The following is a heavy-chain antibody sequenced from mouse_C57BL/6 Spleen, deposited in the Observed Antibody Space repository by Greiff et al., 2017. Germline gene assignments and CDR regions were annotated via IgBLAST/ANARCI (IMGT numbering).Heavy chain of an antibody. D-gene: IGHD1-1*01. J-gene: IGHJ2*01. CDR2: LSYDGSN. V-gene: IGHV3-6*01. CDR3: AREGSSPFDY. CDR1: GYSITSGYY. Sequence: EVQLQESGPGLVKPSQSLSLTCSVTGYSITSGYYWNWIRQFPGNKLEWMGYLSYDGSNNYNPSLKNRISITRDTSKNQFFLKLNSVTTEDTATYYWAREGSSPFDYWGQGTTLTVSS.